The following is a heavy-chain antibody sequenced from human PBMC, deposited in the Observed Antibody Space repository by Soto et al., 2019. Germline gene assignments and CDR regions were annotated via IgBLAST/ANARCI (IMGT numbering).Heavy chain of an antibody. CDR1: GGTFSSYA. J-gene: IGHJ6*02. CDR2: IIPIFGTA. CDR3: ARVPEGYCSSTSCLAPETHYYYYGMDV. D-gene: IGHD2-2*01. Sequence: QVQLVQSGAEVKKPGSSVKVSCKASGGTFSSYAISWVRQAPGQGLEWMGGIIPIFGTANYAQKFQGRVTITADESTSTAYMELSSLRSEDTAVYYCARVPEGYCSSTSCLAPETHYYYYGMDVWGQGTTVTVSS. V-gene: IGHV1-69*01.